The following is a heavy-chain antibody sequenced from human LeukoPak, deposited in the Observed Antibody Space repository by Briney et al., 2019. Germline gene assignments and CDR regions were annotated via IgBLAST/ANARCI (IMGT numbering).Heavy chain of an antibody. J-gene: IGHJ4*02. CDR2: INQSGST. D-gene: IGHD6-6*01. CDR3: ARNSAYSSSSGINY. V-gene: IGHV4-34*01. Sequence: SETLSLTCAVYSGAFNGYYWSWIRQPPGKGLEWIGEINQSGSTNYNPSLKSRVIISVDTSKNQLSLKLSSVTAADTAVYYCARNSAYSSSSGINYWGQGTLVTVSS. CDR1: SGAFNGYY.